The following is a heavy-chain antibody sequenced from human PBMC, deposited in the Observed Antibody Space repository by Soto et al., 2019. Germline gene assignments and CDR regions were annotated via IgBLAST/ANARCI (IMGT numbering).Heavy chain of an antibody. CDR2: ISSNGGST. V-gene: IGHV3-64D*08. J-gene: IGHJ4*02. D-gene: IGHD5-18*01. Sequence: GGSLRLSCSASGFTFSSYAMRWVRQAPGKGLEYVSAISSNGGSTYYADSVKGRFTISRDNSKNTLYLQMSSLRAEDTAVYYCVKRRESYGALRGVDYWGQGTLVTVSS. CDR3: VKRRESYGALRGVDY. CDR1: GFTFSSYA.